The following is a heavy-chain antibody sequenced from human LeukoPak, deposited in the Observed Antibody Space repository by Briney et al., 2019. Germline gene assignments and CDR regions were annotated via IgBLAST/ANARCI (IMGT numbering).Heavy chain of an antibody. D-gene: IGHD3-3*01. CDR3: ARVKIFGVVIIRKWFDP. CDR2: TNHSGST. V-gene: IGHV4-34*01. Sequence: PSETLSLTCAVYGGSFSGYYWSWIRQPPGKGLEWIGETNHSGSTNYNPSLKSRVTISVDTSKNQFSLKLSSVTAADTAVYYCARVKIFGVVIIRKWFDPWGQGTLVTVSS. CDR1: GGSFSGYY. J-gene: IGHJ5*02.